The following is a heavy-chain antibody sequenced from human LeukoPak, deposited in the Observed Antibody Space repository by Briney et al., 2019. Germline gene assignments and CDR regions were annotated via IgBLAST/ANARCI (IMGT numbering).Heavy chain of an antibody. Sequence: PGGSLRLSCAASGFTFSSYAMHWVRQAPGKGLEWVAVISYDGSNKYYADSVKGRFTISRDNSKNTLYLQMNSLRAGDTAVYYCARDYLGDAFDIWGQGTMVTVSS. CDR1: GFTFSSYA. D-gene: IGHD2/OR15-2a*01. CDR3: ARDYLGDAFDI. V-gene: IGHV3-30*04. J-gene: IGHJ3*02. CDR2: ISYDGSNK.